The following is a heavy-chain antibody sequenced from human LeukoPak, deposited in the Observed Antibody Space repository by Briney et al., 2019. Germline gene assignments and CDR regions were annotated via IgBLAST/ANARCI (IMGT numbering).Heavy chain of an antibody. V-gene: IGHV3-53*01. CDR2: YTGGGR. J-gene: IGHJ4*02. Sequence: YTGGGRYYADSVRGRFTISRDTSKNMAFLQMNSLRVEDTAVYYCAGGIDYWGRGTLVTVSS. D-gene: IGHD3-16*01. CDR3: AGGIDY.